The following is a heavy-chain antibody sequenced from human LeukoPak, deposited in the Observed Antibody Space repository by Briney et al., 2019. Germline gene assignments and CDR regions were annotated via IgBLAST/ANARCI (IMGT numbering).Heavy chain of an antibody. Sequence: GGSLRLSCAASGFTFSNAWMSWVRQAPGKGLEWVGRIKSKTDGGTTDYAAPVKGRFTISRDDSKNTLYLQMNSLKTEDTAVYYCTTEENGYDFWSGYYAEYFQHWGQGTLVTVSS. J-gene: IGHJ1*01. CDR3: TTEENGYDFWSGYYAEYFQH. D-gene: IGHD3-3*01. CDR1: GFTFSNAW. CDR2: IKSKTDGGTT. V-gene: IGHV3-15*01.